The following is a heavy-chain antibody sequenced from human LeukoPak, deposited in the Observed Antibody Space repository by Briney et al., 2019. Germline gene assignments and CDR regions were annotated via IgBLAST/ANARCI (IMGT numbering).Heavy chain of an antibody. CDR3: ARENRHYDFWRTTRSGWFDP. CDR1: GGTFSSYA. Sequence: SVKVSCKASGGTFSSYAISWVRQAPGQGLEWMGGIIPIFGTANYAQKFQGRVTITTDESTSTAYMELSSLRSEDTAVYYCARENRHYDFWRTTRSGWFDPWGQGTLVTVSS. J-gene: IGHJ5*02. V-gene: IGHV1-69*05. D-gene: IGHD3-3*01. CDR2: IIPIFGTA.